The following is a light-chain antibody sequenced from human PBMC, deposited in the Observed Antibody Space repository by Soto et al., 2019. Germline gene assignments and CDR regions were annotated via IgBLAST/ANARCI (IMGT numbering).Light chain of an antibody. CDR3: QQRDTWPIT. J-gene: IGKJ5*01. Sequence: EIVMTQSPATLSVSPGERATLSCRASQSVSSNLAWYQQKPGQAPRFLMFDASNRATGVPPRFSGSGSGTDFTLTISSLEPEDFAVYYCQQRDTWPITFGQGTRLEIK. V-gene: IGKV3-11*01. CDR1: QSVSSN. CDR2: DAS.